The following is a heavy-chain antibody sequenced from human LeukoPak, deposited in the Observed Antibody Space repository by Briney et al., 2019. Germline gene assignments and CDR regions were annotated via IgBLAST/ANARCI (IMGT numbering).Heavy chain of an antibody. CDR2: INPDSGFT. CDR3: VGEHYDVDTKAFGY. J-gene: IGHJ4*02. D-gene: IGHD5-18*01. Sequence: SVTVSCKAPRHIFSGNYMHWARHAPGQGLEWMGGINPDSGFTVYAQTFKGRVTMTRDPSSGSFYLDLSSLTSHDTALYHCVGEHYDVDTKAFGYWGGGSLVIVSS. CDR1: RHIFSGNY. V-gene: IGHV1-2*02.